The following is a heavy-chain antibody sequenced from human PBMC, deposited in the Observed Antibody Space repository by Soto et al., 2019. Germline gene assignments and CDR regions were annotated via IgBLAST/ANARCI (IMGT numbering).Heavy chain of an antibody. D-gene: IGHD2-2*01. CDR3: ARVHQLHFDY. CDR1: GGSVSSGTYY. CDR2: IYYSGST. J-gene: IGHJ4*02. V-gene: IGHV4-61*01. Sequence: QVQLQESGPGLVKPSETLSLTCTVSGGSVSSGTYYWSWIRQPPGKGLEWIGYIYYSGSTNYNSSLKSRVTISVDTSKNQFSLKLSSVTAADTAVYYCARVHQLHFDYWGQGTLVTVSS.